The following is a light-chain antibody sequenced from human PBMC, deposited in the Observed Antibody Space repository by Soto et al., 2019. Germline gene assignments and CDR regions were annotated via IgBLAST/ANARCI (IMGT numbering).Light chain of an antibody. CDR3: QQYENFPIT. CDR2: DAS. J-gene: IGKJ5*01. V-gene: IGKV1-33*01. Sequence: DIQMTQSPSSLSASVGDRVTITCQASNDIRKYLNWYQQKPGKAPRLLIYDASNMEKGVPSRFTGSGSGTDFILTISSLQPEDIATYYCQQYENFPITFGQGTRLETK. CDR1: NDIRKY.